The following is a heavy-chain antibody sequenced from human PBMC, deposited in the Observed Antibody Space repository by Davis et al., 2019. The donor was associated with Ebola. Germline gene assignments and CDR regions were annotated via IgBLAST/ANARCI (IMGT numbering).Heavy chain of an antibody. CDR3: AREDTNIHYYMDV. CDR2: IDPSDSYT. CDR1: GYTFTSQW. J-gene: IGHJ6*03. D-gene: IGHD2-8*01. Sequence: PGGSLRLSCKGSGYTFTSQWISWVRQMPGKGLEWMGTIDPSDSYTKYGPSFEGHVTISADKSTSNVYLQWSSLKASDTAMYYCAREDTNIHYYMDVWGKGTTVTVSS. V-gene: IGHV5-10-1*01.